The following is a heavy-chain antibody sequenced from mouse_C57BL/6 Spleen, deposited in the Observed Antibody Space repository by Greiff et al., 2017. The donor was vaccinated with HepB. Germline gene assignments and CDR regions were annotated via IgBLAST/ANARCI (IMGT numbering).Heavy chain of an antibody. CDR3: ARVRVYYDPYYFDY. Sequence: EVKLVESEGGLVQPGRSMKLSCTASGFTFSDYYMAWVRQVPEKGLEWVANINYDGSSTYYLDSLKSRFIISRDNAKNILYLQMSSLKSEDTATYYCARVRVYYDPYYFDYWGQGTTLTVSS. CDR1: GFTFSDYY. J-gene: IGHJ2*01. V-gene: IGHV5-16*01. D-gene: IGHD2-4*01. CDR2: INYDGSST.